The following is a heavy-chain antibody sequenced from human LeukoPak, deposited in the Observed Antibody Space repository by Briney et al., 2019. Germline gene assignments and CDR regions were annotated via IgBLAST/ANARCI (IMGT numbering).Heavy chain of an antibody. CDR3: ARDFPRDYDILTGYYMAGWFDP. CDR2: ISAYNGNT. D-gene: IGHD3-9*01. J-gene: IGHJ5*02. CDR1: GYTFTSYG. Sequence: ASVKVSCKASGYTFTSYGISWVRQGPGQGLEWVGWISAYNGNTNYAQKLQGRVTMTTDTSTSTAYMELRSLRSDDTAVYYCARDFPRDYDILTGYYMAGWFDPWGQGTLVTVSS. V-gene: IGHV1-18*01.